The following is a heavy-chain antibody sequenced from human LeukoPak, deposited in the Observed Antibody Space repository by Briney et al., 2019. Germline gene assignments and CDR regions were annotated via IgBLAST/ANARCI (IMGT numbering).Heavy chain of an antibody. CDR1: GYTFISYA. CDR2: ININTGNP. J-gene: IGHJ6*02. CDR3: ARASPTTVTTYYYGMDV. D-gene: IGHD4-17*01. V-gene: IGHV7-4-1*02. Sequence: GTSVTVSCKASGYTFISYAMNWVRQTPGQGLEWMGWININTGNPTYAQGFTGRFVFSLDTSVSTAYLQISSLKAEDTAVYYCARASPTTVTTYYYGMDVWGQGTTVTVSS.